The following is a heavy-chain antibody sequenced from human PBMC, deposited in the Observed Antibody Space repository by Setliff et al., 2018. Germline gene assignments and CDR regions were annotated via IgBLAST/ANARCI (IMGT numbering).Heavy chain of an antibody. Sequence: GESLKISCKGSGYSFTSYWIGWVRQMPGKGLEWMGVVFPVDSDTRYSPSFQGQATTSADKSISTAYLQWSSLKASDTAMYYCARLGAPASHDAFDIWGQGTMVTVSS. D-gene: IGHD6-25*01. CDR3: ARLGAPASHDAFDI. CDR1: GYSFTSYW. CDR2: VFPVDSDT. J-gene: IGHJ3*02. V-gene: IGHV5-51*01.